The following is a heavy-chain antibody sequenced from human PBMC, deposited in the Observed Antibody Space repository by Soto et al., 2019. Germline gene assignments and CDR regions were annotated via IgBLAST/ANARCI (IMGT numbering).Heavy chain of an antibody. CDR2: IYYSGST. Sequence: QVQLQESGPGLVKPSQTLSLTCTVSGGSISSGGYYWSWIRQHPGNGLEWIGYIYYSGSTDYNPTLKSRVTLSVDTSKNQFSLKLSSVTAADPAVYYCARSGYSYGPNPLLYWGQGTLVTVSS. J-gene: IGHJ4*02. V-gene: IGHV4-31*03. D-gene: IGHD5-18*01. CDR1: GGSISSGGYY. CDR3: ARSGYSYGPNPLLY.